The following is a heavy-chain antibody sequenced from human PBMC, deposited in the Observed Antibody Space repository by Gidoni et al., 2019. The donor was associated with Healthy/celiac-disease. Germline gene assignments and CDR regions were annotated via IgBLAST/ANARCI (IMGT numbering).Heavy chain of an antibody. Sequence: QVQLQESGPGLVKPSETLSLTCTVSGGSISSYYWSWIRQPPGKGLEWIGYIYYSGSTNYNPSLKSRVTISVDTSKNQFSLKLSSVTAADTAVYYCARGSTCGGDCYSYYYYGMDVWGQGTTVTVSS. V-gene: IGHV4-59*01. CDR3: ARGSTCGGDCYSYYYYGMDV. CDR2: IYYSGST. J-gene: IGHJ6*02. D-gene: IGHD2-21*02. CDR1: GGSISSYY.